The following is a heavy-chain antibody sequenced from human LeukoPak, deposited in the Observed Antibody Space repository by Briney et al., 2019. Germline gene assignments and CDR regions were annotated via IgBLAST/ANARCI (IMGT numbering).Heavy chain of an antibody. Sequence: ASVKVSCKASGYTFTGYFIHWVRQAPGQGLEWMGWINPNNGDTNYAQNLQGRVTMTRDTSISTAYMELSSLRSDDTAVYYCARVTGRHFGWLPYFDYWGQGTLVTVSS. CDR1: GYTFTGYF. CDR2: INPNNGDT. D-gene: IGHD3-9*01. J-gene: IGHJ4*02. CDR3: ARVTGRHFGWLPYFDY. V-gene: IGHV1-2*02.